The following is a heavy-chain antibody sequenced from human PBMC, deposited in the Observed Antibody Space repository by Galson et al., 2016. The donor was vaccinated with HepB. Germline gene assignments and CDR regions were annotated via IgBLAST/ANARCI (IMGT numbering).Heavy chain of an antibody. CDR2: INGDNGNR. Sequence: SVKVSCKASGYTFTSYAMHWVRQAPGQRLEWMGWINGDNGNRKYSQRFQGRVTITRDTSASTAYMELSSLRSEDTAVYYCARETAAQEVFGVVTLAGRYFDYGGQGTLVTVSS. J-gene: IGHJ4*02. V-gene: IGHV1-3*01. CDR3: ARETAAQEVFGVVTLAGRYFDY. CDR1: GYTFTSYA. D-gene: IGHD3-3*01.